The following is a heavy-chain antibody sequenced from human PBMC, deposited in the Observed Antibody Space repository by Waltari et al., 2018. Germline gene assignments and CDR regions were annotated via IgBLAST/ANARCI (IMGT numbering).Heavy chain of an antibody. V-gene: IGHV4-59*12. CDR1: GGSIGSFY. Sequence: QVHLQESGPGLVKPTETLSLSCTVSGGSIGSFYGSWIRQPPGKGLEWIGYIYYGGSSTYSPSLQSRVTRSVDTSKNQFCLKLSSVTAADTAVYFCARASYYGDVDYWGQGILVTVSS. CDR3: ARASYYGDVDY. D-gene: IGHD3-10*01. CDR2: IYYGGSS. J-gene: IGHJ4*02.